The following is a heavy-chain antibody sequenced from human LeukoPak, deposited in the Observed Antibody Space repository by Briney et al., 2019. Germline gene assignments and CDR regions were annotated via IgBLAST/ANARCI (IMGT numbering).Heavy chain of an antibody. Sequence: SETLSLTCAVYGGSFSGYYWSWIRQPPGKGLEWIGEINHSGSTNYNPSLKSRVTISVDTSKNQFSLKLSSVTAADTAVYYCAAYRLADSFDYWGQGTLVTVSS. D-gene: IGHD3-16*02. J-gene: IGHJ4*02. CDR3: AAYRLADSFDY. V-gene: IGHV4-34*01. CDR1: GGSFSGYY. CDR2: INHSGST.